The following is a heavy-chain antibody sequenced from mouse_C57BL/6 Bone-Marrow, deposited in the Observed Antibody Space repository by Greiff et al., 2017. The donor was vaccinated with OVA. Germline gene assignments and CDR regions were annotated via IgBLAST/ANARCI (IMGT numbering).Heavy chain of an antibody. V-gene: IGHV3-6*01. CDR2: ISYDGSN. CDR1: GYSITSGYY. CDR3: ARGGDSTWFAY. Sequence: EVKLQESGPGLVKPSQSLSLTCSVTGYSITSGYYWNWIRQFPGNKLEWMGYISYDGSNNYNPSLKNRISITRDTSKNQFFLKLNSVTTEDTATYYCARGGDSTWFAYWGQGTLVTVSA. J-gene: IGHJ3*01. D-gene: IGHD2-5*01.